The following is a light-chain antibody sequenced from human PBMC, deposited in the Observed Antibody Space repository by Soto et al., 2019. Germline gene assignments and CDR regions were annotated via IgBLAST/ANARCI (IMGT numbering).Light chain of an antibody. CDR1: SSNIGSNT. Sequence: QSVLTQPPSASGTPGQRVTISCSGSSSNIGSNTVNWYQQLPGTAPKLLIYSNNQRPSGVPDRFSGSKSGTSASLAISGRQSEDEADYYCAAWDDSLNGYVFGTGTQVTVL. CDR2: SNN. CDR3: AAWDDSLNGYV. J-gene: IGLJ1*01. V-gene: IGLV1-44*01.